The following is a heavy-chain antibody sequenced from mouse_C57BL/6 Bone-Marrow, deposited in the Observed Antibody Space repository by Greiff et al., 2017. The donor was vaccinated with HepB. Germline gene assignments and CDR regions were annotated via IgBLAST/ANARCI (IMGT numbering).Heavy chain of an antibody. V-gene: IGHV1-5*01. CDR1: GYTFTSSW. CDR3: TRFRVYYDGRYFDY. D-gene: IGHD1-1*01. Sequence: VQLQQSGTVLARPGASVKMSCKTSGYTFTSSWMHWVKQRPGQGLEWIGAIYPGNSDTSYNQKFKGKAKLTAVTSASTAYMELSSLTNEDSAVYYCTRFRVYYDGRYFDYWGQGTTLTVSS. CDR2: IYPGNSDT. J-gene: IGHJ2*01.